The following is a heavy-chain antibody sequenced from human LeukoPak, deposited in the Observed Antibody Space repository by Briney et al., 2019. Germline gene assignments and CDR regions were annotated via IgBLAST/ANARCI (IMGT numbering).Heavy chain of an antibody. D-gene: IGHD3-3*01. CDR3: AREGSGAEGYFDY. V-gene: IGHV4-59*02. Sequence: SETLSLTCFVSGVSVSSYYWSWIRQPPGKGLEWIAYIYHSGRTNCNPSLKSRVTVSVDTSKNHLSLKLTSVTAADTAVYYCAREGSGAEGYFDYWGQGTLVTVSS. CDR2: IYHSGRT. CDR1: GVSVSSYY. J-gene: IGHJ4*02.